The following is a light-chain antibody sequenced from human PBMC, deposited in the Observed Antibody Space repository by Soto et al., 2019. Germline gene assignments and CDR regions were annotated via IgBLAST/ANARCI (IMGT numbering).Light chain of an antibody. Sequence: IGWTQYPPTKSLSLGERRILSSRASQNVNTYLAWYQQKPGQAPRLLIYDASPRAAGIPARFSGSGSGADYTLTISSLEPEDFAIYYCQERNSWLLPFGQGTRLDI. V-gene: IGKV3-11*01. CDR1: QNVNTY. CDR2: DAS. CDR3: QERNSWLLP. J-gene: IGKJ5*01.